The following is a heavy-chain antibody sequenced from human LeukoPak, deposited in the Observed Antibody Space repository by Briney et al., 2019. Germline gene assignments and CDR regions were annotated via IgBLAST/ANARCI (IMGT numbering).Heavy chain of an antibody. Sequence: GGSLRLSCAASGFTFSGYAMHWVRQAPGKGLEWVAVISYDGSKKYYADSVKGRFTISRDNSKNTLYLQMNSLRAEDTAVYYCARDAIRVGVTERTVEYWGHGTLVTVSS. CDR3: ARDAIRVGVTERTVEY. CDR1: GFTFSGYA. CDR2: ISYDGSKK. V-gene: IGHV3-30-3*01. J-gene: IGHJ4*01. D-gene: IGHD1-26*01.